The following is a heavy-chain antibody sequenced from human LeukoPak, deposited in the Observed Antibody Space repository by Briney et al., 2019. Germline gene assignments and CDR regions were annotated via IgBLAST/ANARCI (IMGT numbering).Heavy chain of an antibody. CDR2: IGTASDT. CDR1: GFTFSSFD. D-gene: IGHD1-1*01. Sequence: GGSLRLSCAASGFTFSSFDMHWVRQPPGQGLEWVSTIGTASDTYYPGSVEGRFTLSRDNAKNSLYLQMNSLTAGDTAVYYCARGPPRGKYYYMDVWGKGTTVTVSS. V-gene: IGHV3-13*01. J-gene: IGHJ6*03. CDR3: ARGPPRGKYYYMDV.